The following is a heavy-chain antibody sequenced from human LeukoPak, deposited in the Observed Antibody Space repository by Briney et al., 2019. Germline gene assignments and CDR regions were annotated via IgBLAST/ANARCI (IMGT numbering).Heavy chain of an antibody. V-gene: IGHV1-2*02. D-gene: IGHD5-24*01. CDR1: GYTFTAYY. Sequence: ASVKVSCKASGYTFTAYYMHWVRQAPGQGLEWMGWTNPSNGGAYYAQKFEGRVTMTRDTSTSTAYMQVSRLTFDDTAVYYCARPGGERDALKGAPHNWGKGTLVTVSS. CDR2: TNPSNGGA. J-gene: IGHJ4*02. CDR3: ARPGGERDALKGAPHN.